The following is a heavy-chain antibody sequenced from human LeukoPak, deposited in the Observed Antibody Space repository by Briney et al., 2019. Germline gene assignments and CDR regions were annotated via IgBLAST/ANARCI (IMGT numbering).Heavy chain of an antibody. J-gene: IGHJ4*02. Sequence: ASVKVSCKASGYTFTNYAMSWVRQAPGRGLEWMGWIHPSTGNPTYAQGFTGRFVFSLDTSVSTTYLQISSLKAEDTAVYYCARAFQRLGELSLPDYWGQGTLVTVSS. CDR3: ARAFQRLGELSLPDY. D-gene: IGHD3-16*02. CDR2: IHPSTGNP. CDR1: GYTFTNYA. V-gene: IGHV7-4-1*02.